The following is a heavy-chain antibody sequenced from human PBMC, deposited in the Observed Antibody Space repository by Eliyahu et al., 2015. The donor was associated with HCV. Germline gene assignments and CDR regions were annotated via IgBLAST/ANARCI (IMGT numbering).Heavy chain of an antibody. Sequence: QXQLQESGPGLVKPSETLSLTCTVSGSSISSYYWRWIXXPPGKGPEWIAXIXFTGSTHYNPPLKSRVTMSLDTSKNQLSLKLSSVTAADTAVYYCASGGGGIAVAGTGGWFDPWGQGTLVTVSS. CDR3: ASGGGGIAVAGTGGWFDP. J-gene: IGHJ5*02. V-gene: IGHV4-4*07. D-gene: IGHD6-19*01. CDR1: GSSISSYY. CDR2: IXFTGST.